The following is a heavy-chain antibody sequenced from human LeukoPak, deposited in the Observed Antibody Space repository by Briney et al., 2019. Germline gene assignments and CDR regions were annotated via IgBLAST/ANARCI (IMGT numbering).Heavy chain of an antibody. V-gene: IGHV4-4*01. Sequence: SETLSLTCAVSGGSISSSHWWSWVRQPPGKGLEWIGEIYHSGSTNYNPSLKSRVTISVDKSKNQFSLKLSSVTAADTAVYCCARLQKGQVVTAIPIDFWGQGTLVTVSS. CDR1: GGSISSSHW. CDR2: IYHSGST. J-gene: IGHJ4*02. D-gene: IGHD2-21*02. CDR3: ARLQKGQVVTAIPIDF.